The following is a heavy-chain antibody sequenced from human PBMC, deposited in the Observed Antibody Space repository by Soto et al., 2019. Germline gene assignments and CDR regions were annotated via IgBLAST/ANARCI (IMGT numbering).Heavy chain of an antibody. V-gene: IGHV3-21*01. CDR1: GFTLSSYN. Sequence: EVQLVESGGGLVKPGGSLRLSCAASGFTLSSYNMNWVRQAPGKGLEWVSSISSSSSYIYYADSVRGRFTISRDNDKSSLYLQMNSLRAEDTAVYYCATIGDYEDGYYYYYGMDVWGQGTTVTVSS. CDR3: ATIGDYEDGYYYYYGMDV. D-gene: IGHD4-17*01. J-gene: IGHJ6*02. CDR2: ISSSSSYI.